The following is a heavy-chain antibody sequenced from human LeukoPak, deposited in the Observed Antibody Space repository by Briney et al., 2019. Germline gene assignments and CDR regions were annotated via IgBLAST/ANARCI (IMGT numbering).Heavy chain of an antibody. V-gene: IGHV3-9*01. CDR3: AKGGKNYFYYFDY. D-gene: IGHD3-16*01. J-gene: IGHJ4*02. CDR2: ISWNSVII. CDR1: GFTFDDYA. Sequence: GRSLRLSCAASGFTFDDYAMHWVRQAPGKGLEWVSGISWNSVIIGYADSVKGRFTISRDNAKNPLYLQMNSLRAEDTALYYCAKGGKNYFYYFDYWGQGTLVTVSS.